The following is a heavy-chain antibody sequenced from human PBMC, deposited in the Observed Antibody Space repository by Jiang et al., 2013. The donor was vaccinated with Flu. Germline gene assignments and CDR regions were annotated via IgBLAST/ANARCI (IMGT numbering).Heavy chain of an antibody. J-gene: IGHJ4*02. D-gene: IGHD4-17*01. CDR2: ISGSGGST. Sequence: RLSCAASGFTFSSYAMSWVRQAPGKGLEWVSAISGSGGSTYYADSVKGRFTISRDNSKNTLYLQMNSLRAEDTAVYYCAKSKYGDYAVDYWGQGTLVTVSS. CDR1: GFTFSSYA. V-gene: IGHV3-23*01. CDR3: AKSKYGDYAVDY.